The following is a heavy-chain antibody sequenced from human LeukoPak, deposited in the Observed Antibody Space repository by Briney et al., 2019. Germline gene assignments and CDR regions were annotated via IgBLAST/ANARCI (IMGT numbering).Heavy chain of an antibody. J-gene: IGHJ4*02. D-gene: IGHD3-3*01. CDR2: INHSGST. CDR1: DGSFSGYY. Sequence: SETLCLTCAVYDGSFSGYYWSWIRQPPGKGLEWIGEINHSGSTNYNPSLKSRVTISLDTSKSQFSLKVRYVTAADTAVYYCARGLNDSWTGENYWGQGTLVTVSS. V-gene: IGHV4-34*01. CDR3: ARGLNDSWTGENY.